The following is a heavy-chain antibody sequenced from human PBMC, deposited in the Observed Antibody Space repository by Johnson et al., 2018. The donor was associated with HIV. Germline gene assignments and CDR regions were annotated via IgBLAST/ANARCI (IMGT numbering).Heavy chain of an antibody. CDR3: AKERGYSDGRGAFDI. J-gene: IGHJ3*02. CDR1: GFTFDDYA. V-gene: IGHV3-23*03. Sequence: EVQLVESGGGLVQPGRSLRLSCAASGFTFDDYAMHWVRQAPGKGLEWVSGIYSGGSTYYADSVKGRFTISRDNSKNTLYLQMNSLRAEDTAVYYCAKERGYSDGRGAFDIWGQGTMVTVSS. CDR2: IYSGGST. D-gene: IGHD5-18*01.